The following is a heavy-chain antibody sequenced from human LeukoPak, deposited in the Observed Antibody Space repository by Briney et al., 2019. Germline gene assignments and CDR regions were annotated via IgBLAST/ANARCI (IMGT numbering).Heavy chain of an antibody. CDR2: ISGSGGST. V-gene: IGHV3-23*01. Sequence: GALRLSCAASGFTFSSYAMSWVRQAPGKGLEWVSAISGSGGSTYYADSVKGRFTISRDNSKNTLYLQMNSLRAEDTAVYYCAKTTDIVVVTAITGSFDYWGQGTLVTVSS. CDR3: AKTTDIVVVTAITGSFDY. J-gene: IGHJ4*02. D-gene: IGHD2-21*02. CDR1: GFTFSSYA.